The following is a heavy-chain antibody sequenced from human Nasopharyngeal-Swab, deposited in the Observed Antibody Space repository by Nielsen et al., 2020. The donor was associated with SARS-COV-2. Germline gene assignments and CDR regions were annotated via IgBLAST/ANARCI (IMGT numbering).Heavy chain of an antibody. CDR2: IYHSGST. CDR3: ARAGRGYYYTYFDY. V-gene: IGHV4-30-2*01. D-gene: IGHD3-22*01. Sequence: SETLSLTCAVSGGSINSGDNSWSWIRQPPGKGLEWIGYIYHSGSTYCNPSLKSRVTISVDRSKNQFSLKLSSVTAADTAVYYCARAGRGYYYTYFDYWGQGTLVTVSS. CDR1: GGSINSGDNS. J-gene: IGHJ4*02.